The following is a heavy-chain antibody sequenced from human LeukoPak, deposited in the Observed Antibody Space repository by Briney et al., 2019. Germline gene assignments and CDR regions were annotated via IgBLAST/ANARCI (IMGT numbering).Heavy chain of an antibody. J-gene: IGHJ4*02. V-gene: IGHV1-46*01. CDR2: INPSGGST. D-gene: IGHD6-25*01. CDR1: GYTFTSYY. Sequence: ASVKVSRKASGYTFTSYYMHWVRQAPGQGLEWMGIINPSGGSTSYAQKFQGRVTMTRDTSTSTVYMELSSLRSEDTAVYYCARDLASGYYFDYWGQGTLVTVSS. CDR3: ARDLASGYYFDY.